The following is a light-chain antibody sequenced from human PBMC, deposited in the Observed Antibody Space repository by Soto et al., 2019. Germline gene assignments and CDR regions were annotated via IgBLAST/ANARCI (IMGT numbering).Light chain of an antibody. CDR3: LQYSSHSWT. J-gene: IGKJ1*01. CDR1: QSVSSSY. CDR2: GAS. V-gene: IGKV3-20*01. Sequence: EIVLTQSPGTLSLSPGERATLSCRASQSVSSSYLAWYQQKPGQAPRLLIYGASSRATGIPDRFSGSGSGTEFTLTISRLQPDDVATYYCLQYSSHSWTFGQGTKVDIK.